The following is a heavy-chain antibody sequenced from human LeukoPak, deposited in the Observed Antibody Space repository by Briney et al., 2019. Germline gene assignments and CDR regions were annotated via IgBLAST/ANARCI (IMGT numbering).Heavy chain of an antibody. CDR2: IYDSGST. Sequence: PSETLSLTCTVSGGSISSYYWSWIRQPPGKGLEYIGYIYDSGSTNYNPSLKSRLTISVDTSKNQFPLNLSSVTAADTAVYYCARHGSRIAVAATWGQGTLVTVSS. V-gene: IGHV4-59*08. D-gene: IGHD6-19*01. CDR3: ARHGSRIAVAAT. J-gene: IGHJ5*02. CDR1: GGSISSYY.